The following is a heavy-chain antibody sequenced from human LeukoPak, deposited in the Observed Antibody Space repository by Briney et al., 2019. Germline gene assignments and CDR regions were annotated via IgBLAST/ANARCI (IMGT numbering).Heavy chain of an antibody. V-gene: IGHV1-46*01. CDR1: GYTFTHYH. CDR3: ARPTERFDSVTTFFDY. CDR2: INPSGGTT. Sequence: ASVKVSCKASGYTFTHYHIHWVRQAPGQGLEWMGIINPSGGTTSYAQKFQGRVTMTRDTSTSTVYMELSSLRSEDTAVYYCARPTERFDSVTTFFDYWGQGTLVTVSS. J-gene: IGHJ4*02. D-gene: IGHD4-11*01.